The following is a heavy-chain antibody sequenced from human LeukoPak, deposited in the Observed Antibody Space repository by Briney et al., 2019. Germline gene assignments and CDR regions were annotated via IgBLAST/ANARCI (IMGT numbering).Heavy chain of an antibody. D-gene: IGHD3-16*01. CDR3: ARGGGLDV. V-gene: IGHV3-30*03. CDR2: VSHDGNNK. J-gene: IGHJ6*02. Sequence: GGSLRLSCAASGFSFSTYGMHWVRQAPGKGLEWVAVVSHDGNNKYYVDSVKGRFTVSRDNAKNSLYLQMSNLRAEDTAVYFCARGGGLDVWGQGATVTVSS. CDR1: GFSFSTYG.